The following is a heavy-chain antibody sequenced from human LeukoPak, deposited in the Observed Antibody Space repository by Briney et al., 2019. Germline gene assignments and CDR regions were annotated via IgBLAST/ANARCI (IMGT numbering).Heavy chain of an antibody. CDR2: IDNDGNT. D-gene: IGHD3-9*01. V-gene: IGHV3-74*03. CDR3: ARGHYDVLAASYKWTPDY. Sequence: GGSLRLSCAASGLSFNNCWMHWVRQAPGKGLEWVSRIDNDGNTKYADSVKGRFTISRDNAKNTLYLQMNSLRADDTAVYYCARGHYDVLAASYKWTPDYWGQGTLVTVSS. J-gene: IGHJ4*02. CDR1: GLSFNNCW.